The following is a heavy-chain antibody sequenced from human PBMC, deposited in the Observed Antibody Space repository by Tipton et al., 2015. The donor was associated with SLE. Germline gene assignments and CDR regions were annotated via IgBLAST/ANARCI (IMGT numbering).Heavy chain of an antibody. CDR1: GGSISSGGYY. CDR2: IYYSGTT. Sequence: TLSLTCNVSGGSISSGGYYWSWVRQPPGKGLEWIGYIYYSGTTSYNSSLKSRVTISVDSAKNQFSLKVSSVTAADTAVYFWARGDFWSGLDYWGQGALVTVSS. J-gene: IGHJ4*02. CDR3: ARGDFWSGLDY. V-gene: IGHV4-61*08. D-gene: IGHD3-3*01.